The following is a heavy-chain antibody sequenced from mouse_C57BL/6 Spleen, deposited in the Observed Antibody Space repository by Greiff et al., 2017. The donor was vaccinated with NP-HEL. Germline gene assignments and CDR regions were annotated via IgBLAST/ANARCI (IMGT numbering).Heavy chain of an antibody. V-gene: IGHV1-22*01. J-gene: IGHJ3*01. CDR1: GYTFTDYN. CDR2: INPNNGGT. CDR3: ARAFYDPAWFAY. Sequence: EVQLQQSGPELVKPGASVKMSCKASGYTFTDYNMPWVKQSHGKSLEWIGYINPNNGGTSYNQKFKGKATLTVNKSSSTAYMEFRSLTSEDSAVYYCARAFYDPAWFAYWGQGTLVTVSA. D-gene: IGHD2-3*01.